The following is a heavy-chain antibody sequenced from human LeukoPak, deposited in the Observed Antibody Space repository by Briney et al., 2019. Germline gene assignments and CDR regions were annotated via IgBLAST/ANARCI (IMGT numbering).Heavy chain of an antibody. CDR2: ISSSSSHI. CDR3: ARDPDSSGLDV. CDR1: GFTFSSYS. J-gene: IGHJ6*02. V-gene: IGHV3-21*01. Sequence: GGSLRLSCAASGFTFSSYSMNWVRQPPGKGLEWVSSISSSSSHIYYADSVKGRFTISRDNAKNSLYLQMNSLRAEDTAVYYCARDPDSSGLDVWGQGTTVTVSS. D-gene: IGHD6-19*01.